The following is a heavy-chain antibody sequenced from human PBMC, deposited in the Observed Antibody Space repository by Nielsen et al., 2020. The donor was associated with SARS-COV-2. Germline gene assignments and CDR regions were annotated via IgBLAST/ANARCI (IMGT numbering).Heavy chain of an antibody. Sequence: GGSLRLSCAASGFTFSSYGMHWVRQAPGKGLEWVAVIWYDGSNKYYADSVKGRFTISRDNSKNTLYLQMNTLRPEDTAVYSCARDAYGDLIYGMDVWGRGTTVTVSS. D-gene: IGHD4-17*01. CDR2: IWYDGSNK. CDR3: ARDAYGDLIYGMDV. CDR1: GFTFSSYG. J-gene: IGHJ6*02. V-gene: IGHV3-33*08.